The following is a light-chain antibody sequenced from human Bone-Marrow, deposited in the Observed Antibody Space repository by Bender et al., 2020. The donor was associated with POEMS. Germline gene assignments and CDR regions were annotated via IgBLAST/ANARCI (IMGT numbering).Light chain of an antibody. CDR1: SSNFGNNA. Sequence: QSVLTQPPSASGTPGQSVTISCSGTSSNFGNNAANWYQHVPGTAPKLLIYSNNQRPSGVPDRCAASTSGTSASLAISGLHSDDEADYYCSSWDDSLNGWVFGGGPKLTVL. V-gene: IGLV1-44*01. CDR2: SNN. J-gene: IGLJ3*02. CDR3: SSWDDSLNGWV.